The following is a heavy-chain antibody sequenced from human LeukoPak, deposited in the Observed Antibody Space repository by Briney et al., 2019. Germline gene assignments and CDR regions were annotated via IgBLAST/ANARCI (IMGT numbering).Heavy chain of an antibody. Sequence: GGSLRLSCAASGFTFDDYAMHWVRQAPGKGLEWVSGISWNSGSIGYADSVKGRFTISRDNAKNSLYPQMNSLRAEDTALYYCAKGGYSYGYYYYYGMDVWGQGTTVTVSS. CDR1: GFTFDDYA. CDR2: ISWNSGSI. V-gene: IGHV3-9*01. CDR3: AKGGYSYGYYYYYGMDV. J-gene: IGHJ6*02. D-gene: IGHD5-18*01.